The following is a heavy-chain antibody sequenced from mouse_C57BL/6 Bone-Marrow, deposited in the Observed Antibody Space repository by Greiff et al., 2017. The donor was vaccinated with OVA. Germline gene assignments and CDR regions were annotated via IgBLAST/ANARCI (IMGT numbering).Heavy chain of an antibody. CDR2: ISSGGSYT. J-gene: IGHJ1*03. Sequence: EVHLVESGGDLVKPGGSLKLSCAASGFTFSSYGMSWVRQTPDKRLEWVATISSGGSYTYYPDSVKGRFTISGDNAKNTLYLQMSSLKSEDTAMYYCARQSGTWYFDVWGTGTTVTVSS. CDR1: GFTFSSYG. CDR3: ARQSGTWYFDV. V-gene: IGHV5-6*01. D-gene: IGHD1-1*02.